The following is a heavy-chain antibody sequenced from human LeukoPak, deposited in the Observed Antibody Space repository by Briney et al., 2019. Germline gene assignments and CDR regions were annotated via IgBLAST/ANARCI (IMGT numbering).Heavy chain of an antibody. V-gene: IGHV3-23*01. D-gene: IGHD3-9*01. CDR2: ISGSGGST. CDR3: ARDPQTLRYFDWLSSTQAPSGGMDV. Sequence: SGGSLRLSCAASGFTFSSYAMSWVRQAPGKGLEWVSAISGSGGSTYYADSVKGRFTISRDNAKNTLYLQMNSLRAEDTAVYYCARDPQTLRYFDWLSSTQAPSGGMDVWGQGTTVTVSS. J-gene: IGHJ6*02. CDR1: GFTFSSYA.